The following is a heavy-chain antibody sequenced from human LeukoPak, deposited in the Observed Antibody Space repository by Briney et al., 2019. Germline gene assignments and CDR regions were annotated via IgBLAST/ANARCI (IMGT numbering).Heavy chain of an antibody. CDR2: INPNSGGT. Sequence: ASVKVSCKASGHTFTGYYMHWVRQAPGQGLEWMGWINPNSGGTNYAQKFQGRVTMTRDTSISTAYMELSRLRSDDTAVYYCATYYYDSSGLYYFDYWGQGTLVTVSS. V-gene: IGHV1-2*02. J-gene: IGHJ4*02. CDR1: GHTFTGYY. CDR3: ATYYYDSSGLYYFDY. D-gene: IGHD3-22*01.